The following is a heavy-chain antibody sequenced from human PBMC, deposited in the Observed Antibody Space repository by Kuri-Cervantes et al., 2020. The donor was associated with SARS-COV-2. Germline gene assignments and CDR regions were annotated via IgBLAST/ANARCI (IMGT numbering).Heavy chain of an antibody. CDR3: ASPRDWYYYGMDV. D-gene: IGHD3/OR15-3a*01. V-gene: IGHV4-39*01. CDR2: IYYSGTT. J-gene: IGHJ6*02. CDR1: GGSISSSSYY. Sequence: GSLRLSCTVSGGSISSSSYYWGWIRQPPGKGLEWIGSIYYSGTTYYNPSLKSRVTISVDTSKNQFSLRLSSVTAADTAVYYCASPRDWYYYGMDVWGQGTLVTVSS.